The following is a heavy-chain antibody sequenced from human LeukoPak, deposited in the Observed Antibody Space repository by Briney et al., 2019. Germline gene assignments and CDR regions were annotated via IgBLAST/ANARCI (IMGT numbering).Heavy chain of an antibody. D-gene: IGHD6-13*01. J-gene: IGHJ3*02. Sequence: PSETLSLTCAVYGGSFSGYYWSWIRQPPGKGLEWIGEINHSGSTNYNPSLKSRVTISVDTSKNQFSLKLSSVTAADTAVYYCARLKIAAALPYDAFDIWGQGTMVTVSS. CDR1: GGSFSGYY. CDR2: INHSGST. V-gene: IGHV4-34*01. CDR3: ARLKIAAALPYDAFDI.